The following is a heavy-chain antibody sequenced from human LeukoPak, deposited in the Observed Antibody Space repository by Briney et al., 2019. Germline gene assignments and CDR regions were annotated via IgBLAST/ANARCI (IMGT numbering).Heavy chain of an antibody. V-gene: IGHV1-69*04. CDR2: IIPILGIA. CDR1: GGTFSSYA. D-gene: IGHD6-19*01. CDR3: ARVGGAVAGAPNPAFDY. Sequence: ASVKVSCKASGGTFSSYAISWVRQAPGQGLEWMGRIIPILGIANYAQKFQGRVTITADKSTSTAYMELSSLRSEDTAVYYCARVGGAVAGAPNPAFDYWGQGTLVTVSS. J-gene: IGHJ4*02.